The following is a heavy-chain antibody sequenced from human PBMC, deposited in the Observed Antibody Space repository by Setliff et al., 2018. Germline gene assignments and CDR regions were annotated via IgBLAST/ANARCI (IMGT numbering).Heavy chain of an antibody. V-gene: IGHV4-34*01. CDR2: INHSGST. CDR1: GGTFSDYH. CDR3: ARVYYGYYYYYMDV. J-gene: IGHJ6*03. Sequence: KTSETLSLTCAAYGGTFSDYHWTWIRQSPEKGLEWIGEINHSGSTNYNPSLKSRVTISVDTSKNQFSLKLSSVTAADTAVYYCARVYYGYYYYYMDVWGKGTTVTVSS. D-gene: IGHD3-10*01.